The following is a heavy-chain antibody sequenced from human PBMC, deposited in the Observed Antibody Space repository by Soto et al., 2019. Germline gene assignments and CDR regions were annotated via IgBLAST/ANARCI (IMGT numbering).Heavy chain of an antibody. V-gene: IGHV4-30-4*01. CDR1: GGSIGSRDYY. J-gene: IGHJ5*02. CDR2: IYYRGTT. CDR3: ANLSAAAGTQQLNWFDP. Sequence: QVQLQESGPGLVKPSQPLSLTCTVSGGSIGSRDYYWSWIRQPPGKGLEWIGYIYYRGTTYSNPSLNSRVTISQDTAKNQFSLKLSAVTAADTAVYYCANLSAAAGTQQLNWFDPWCQGTLVTVSS. D-gene: IGHD1-7*01.